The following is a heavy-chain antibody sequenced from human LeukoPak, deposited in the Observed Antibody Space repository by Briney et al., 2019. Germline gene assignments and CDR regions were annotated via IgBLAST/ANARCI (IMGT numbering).Heavy chain of an antibody. CDR1: GFTFSGYS. D-gene: IGHD4-23*01. Sequence: GGSLRLSCAASGFTFSGYSIHWVRQAPGKGLEWVAVIGNDGNAQYYSDSVRGRFTISRDNSKNTLHLQMNNLRTGDTAVYYCAREFGHGRWYFDYWGQGTLVTVSS. CDR3: AREFGHGRWYFDY. V-gene: IGHV3-33*08. CDR2: IGNDGNAQ. J-gene: IGHJ4*02.